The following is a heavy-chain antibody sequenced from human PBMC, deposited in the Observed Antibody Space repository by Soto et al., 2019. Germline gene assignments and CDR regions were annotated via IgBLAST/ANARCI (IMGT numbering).Heavy chain of an antibody. V-gene: IGHV4-30-2*01. CDR3: ARVPDR. CDR1: GGSISSGGYS. J-gene: IGHJ5*02. Sequence: TSETLSLTCAVSGGSISSGGYSWSWIRQPPGKGLEWIGYIYHSGSTYYNPSLKSRVTISVDRSKDQFSLKLSSVTAADTAVYYCARVPDRWGQGTLVTVSS. D-gene: IGHD2-2*01. CDR2: IYHSGST.